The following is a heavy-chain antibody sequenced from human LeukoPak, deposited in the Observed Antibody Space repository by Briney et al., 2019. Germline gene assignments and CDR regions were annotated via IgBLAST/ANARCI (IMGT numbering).Heavy chain of an antibody. J-gene: IGHJ4*02. V-gene: IGHV4-34*01. D-gene: IGHD3-10*01. CDR1: GGSFSGDY. CDR3: AREGFGELSHFDY. CDR2: INHSGRT. Sequence: PSETLSLTCVVYGGSFSGDYWSWIRQPPGRGLEWIGEINHSGRTNYNPSLKSRVTISVDTSKNQFSLKLSSVTAADTAVYYCAREGFGELSHFDYWGQATLVTVSS.